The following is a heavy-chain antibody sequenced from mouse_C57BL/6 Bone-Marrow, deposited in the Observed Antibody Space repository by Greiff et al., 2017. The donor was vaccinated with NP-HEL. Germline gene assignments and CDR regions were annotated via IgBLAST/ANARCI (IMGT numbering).Heavy chain of an antibody. D-gene: IGHD2-1*01. Sequence: DVKLVESGGGLVKPGGSLKLSCAASGFTFSDYGMHWVRQAPEKGLEWVAYISSGSSTIYYADTVKGRFTISRDNAKNTLFLQMTSLRSEDTAMYYCARGGYGNRYYFDYWGQGTTLTVSS. CDR3: ARGGYGNRYYFDY. CDR1: GFTFSDYG. V-gene: IGHV5-17*01. J-gene: IGHJ2*01. CDR2: ISSGSSTI.